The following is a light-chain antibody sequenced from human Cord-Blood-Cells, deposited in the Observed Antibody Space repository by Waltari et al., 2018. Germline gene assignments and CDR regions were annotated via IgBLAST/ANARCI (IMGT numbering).Light chain of an antibody. J-gene: IGKJ2*03. CDR1: QSISSY. CDR3: QQSYNTPPYC. Sequence: DIQKTQSPSSLSASLVDRVTITCRPSQSISSYLNWYQQQPGKTPKLLIYAASSLQSGVPSRFSGSGAGTAFTLTISSLLPAEFATYYCQQSYNTPPYCFGQGTKLEIK. CDR2: AAS. V-gene: IGKV1-39*01.